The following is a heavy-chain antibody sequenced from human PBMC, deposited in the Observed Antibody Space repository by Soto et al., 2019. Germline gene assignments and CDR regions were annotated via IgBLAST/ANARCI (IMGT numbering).Heavy chain of an antibody. CDR3: ARDRGGYGPPDV. V-gene: IGHV3-11*06. D-gene: IGHD3-10*01. J-gene: IGHJ6*02. CDR1: GFSFSDSY. Sequence: QVQLVESGGGLVKPGGSLRLSCAASGFSFSDSYMSWVRQAPGKGLEWVAYISGSSGYTGYADSVKGRFTISRDNAKNSLYLQMNSLRVEDTAAYYCARDRGGYGPPDVWGQGTTVTVSS. CDR2: ISGSSGYT.